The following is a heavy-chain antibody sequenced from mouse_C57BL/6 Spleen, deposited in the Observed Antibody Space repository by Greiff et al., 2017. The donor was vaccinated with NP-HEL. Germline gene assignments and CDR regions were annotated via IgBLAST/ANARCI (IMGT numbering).Heavy chain of an antibody. J-gene: IGHJ2*01. CDR1: GYTFTSYG. D-gene: IGHD4-1*01. Sequence: VQGVESGAELARPGASVKLSCKASGYTFTSYGISWVKQRTGQGLEWIGEIYPRSGNTYYNEKFKGKATLTADKSSSTAYMELRSLTSEDSAVYFCARSLTGTSFDYWGQGTTLTVSS. CDR3: ARSLTGTSFDY. V-gene: IGHV1-81*01. CDR2: IYPRSGNT.